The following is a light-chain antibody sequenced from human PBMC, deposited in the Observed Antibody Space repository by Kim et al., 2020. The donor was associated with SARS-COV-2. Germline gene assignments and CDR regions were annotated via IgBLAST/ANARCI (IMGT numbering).Light chain of an antibody. CDR1: TSNIGTNA. Sequence: GQRFTISCSGSTSNIGTNAVNWYQQLPGTAPKRLLYSNDHRPSGVPDRFSGSKSGTSASLAIRGLQSEDEADYYCSAWDDSLNGVIFGGGTQLTVL. J-gene: IGLJ2*01. CDR2: SND. CDR3: SAWDDSLNGVI. V-gene: IGLV1-44*01.